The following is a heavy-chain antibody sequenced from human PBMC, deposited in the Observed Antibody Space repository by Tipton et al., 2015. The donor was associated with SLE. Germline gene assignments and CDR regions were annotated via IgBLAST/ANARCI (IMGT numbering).Heavy chain of an antibody. CDR3: ARQLVMGYYYYMDV. V-gene: IGHV4-59*01. CDR1: GGSISSYY. D-gene: IGHD1-1*01. Sequence: TLSLTCTVSGGSISSYYWSWIRQPPGKGLEWIGYIYYSGSTNYNPSLKSRVTISVDTPKNQFSLKLSSVTAADTAVYYCARQLVMGYYYYMDVWGKGTTVTVSS. CDR2: IYYSGST. J-gene: IGHJ6*03.